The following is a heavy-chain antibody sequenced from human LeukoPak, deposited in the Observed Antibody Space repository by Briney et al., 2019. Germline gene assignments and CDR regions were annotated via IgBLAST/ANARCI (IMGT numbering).Heavy chain of an antibody. CDR2: ISSSSSYI. V-gene: IGHV3-21*01. Sequence: GGSLRLSCAASGFTFSSYSMNWVRQAPGKGLEWVSSISSSSSYIYYADSVKGRFTISRDNAKNSLYLQMNSLRAEDTAVYYCAREAPSYQLLSYFDYWGQGTLVTVSS. CDR3: AREAPSYQLLSYFDY. D-gene: IGHD2-2*01. CDR1: GFTFSSYS. J-gene: IGHJ4*02.